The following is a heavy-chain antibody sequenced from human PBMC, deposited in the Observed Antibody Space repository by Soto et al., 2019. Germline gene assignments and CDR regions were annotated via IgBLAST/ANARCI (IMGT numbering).Heavy chain of an antibody. V-gene: IGHV1-8*01. J-gene: IGHJ4*02. CDR2: MNPNSGNT. D-gene: IGHD4-17*01. Sequence: QAQLVQSGAEVKKPGASVRVSCKASGYTFTTYDINWVRQAAGQGPEWMGWMNPNSGNTGYAQKFQDRVTITRHTSISTAYLELSSLRSEDTAVYYCARGRGGYGDYTDWGQGTLVTVSS. CDR1: GYTFTTYD. CDR3: ARGRGGYGDYTD.